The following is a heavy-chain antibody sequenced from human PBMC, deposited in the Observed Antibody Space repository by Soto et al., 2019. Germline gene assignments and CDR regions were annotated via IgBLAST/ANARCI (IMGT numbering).Heavy chain of an antibody. J-gene: IGHJ4*02. CDR2: IIPIFGTA. D-gene: IGHD3-3*01. V-gene: IGHV1-69*13. Sequence: PVKVSCKASGGTFSSYAISWVRQAPGQGLEWMGGIIPIFGTANYAQKFQGRVTITADESTSTAYMELSSLRSEDTAVYYCARHGLEWLGPFDYWGQGTLVTVSS. CDR3: ARHGLEWLGPFDY. CDR1: GGTFSSYA.